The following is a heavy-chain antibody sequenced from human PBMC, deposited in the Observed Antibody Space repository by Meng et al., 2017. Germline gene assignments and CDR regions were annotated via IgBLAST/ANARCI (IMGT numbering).Heavy chain of an antibody. CDR3: ARVVAATTLFLDY. D-gene: IGHD2-15*01. Sequence: VPLEESGPGLVKPSGPLSLTCAVSGGSISSSNWWSWVRQPPGKGLEWIGEIYHSGSTNYNPSLKSRVTISVDKSKNQFSLKLSSVTAADTAVYYCARVVAATTLFLDYWGQGTLVTVSS. CDR1: GGSISSSNW. J-gene: IGHJ4*02. V-gene: IGHV4-4*02. CDR2: IYHSGST.